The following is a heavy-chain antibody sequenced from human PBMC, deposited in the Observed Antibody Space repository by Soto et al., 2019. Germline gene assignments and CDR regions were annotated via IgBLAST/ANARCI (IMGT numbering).Heavy chain of an antibody. D-gene: IGHD3-16*01. V-gene: IGHV1-18*01. CDR2: ISGYNGNT. CDR1: GYTFTNYG. Sequence: QVQLVQSGVEVKKPGASVKVSCKASGYTFTNYGITWVRQAPGQGLEWLGWISGYNGNTNYAQNFQGRVTMTTDTSPSTADMDLRSLRYDDAAVYYCAGGGRLAVADTDYWGQGTLLTVSS. CDR3: AGGGRLAVADTDY. J-gene: IGHJ4*02.